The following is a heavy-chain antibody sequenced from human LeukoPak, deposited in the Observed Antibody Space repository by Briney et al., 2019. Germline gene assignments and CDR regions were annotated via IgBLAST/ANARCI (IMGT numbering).Heavy chain of an antibody. D-gene: IGHD3-22*01. CDR2: IYHSGST. CDR1: GGSISSSNW. Sequence: SETLSLTCAVSGGSISSSNWWSWVRQPPGKGLEWIGEIYHSGSTHYNPSLKSRVTISVDKSKNQFSLKLSSVTAADTAVYYCASRRRGRYYDSSGYSGVGWGQGTLVTVSS. V-gene: IGHV4-4*02. CDR3: ASRRRGRYYDSSGYSGVG. J-gene: IGHJ4*02.